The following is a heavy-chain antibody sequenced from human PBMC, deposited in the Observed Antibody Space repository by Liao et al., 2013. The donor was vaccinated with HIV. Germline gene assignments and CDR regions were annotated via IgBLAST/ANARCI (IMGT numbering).Heavy chain of an antibody. CDR2: INNSGHT. D-gene: IGHD3-3*01. J-gene: IGHJ4*02. CDR1: GGSFSGYY. Sequence: QVQLQQWGSGLLKSSETLSLTCAVYGGSFSGYYWSWIRQTPGKGLEWIGEINNSGHTKYNPSLTSRVTILVDVSKNQFSLKLGSVTAADTGLYFCARSNDFDFWSGYRGGRTQSYFDSWGQGTLVTVYS. V-gene: IGHV4-34*02. CDR3: ARSNDFDFWSGYRGGRTQSYFDS.